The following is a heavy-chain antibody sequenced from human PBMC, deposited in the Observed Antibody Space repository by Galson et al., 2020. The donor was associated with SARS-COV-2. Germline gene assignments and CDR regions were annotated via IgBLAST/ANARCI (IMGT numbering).Heavy chain of an antibody. Sequence: GGSLRLSCSASGFTFSLYAMHWVRQAPGKGLEYVSSVTSNGDTTYYAVSVKDRFTISRDNSKNTLFLQMSSLRAEDTAVYYCVKDRVGAGDYWGQGSLVIVSS. D-gene: IGHD3-10*01. J-gene: IGHJ4*02. CDR1: GFTFSLYA. CDR2: VTSNGDTT. V-gene: IGHV3-64D*06. CDR3: VKDRVGAGDY.